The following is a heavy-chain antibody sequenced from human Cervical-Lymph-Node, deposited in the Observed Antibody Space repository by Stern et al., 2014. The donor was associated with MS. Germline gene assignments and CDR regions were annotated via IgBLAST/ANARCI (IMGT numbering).Heavy chain of an antibody. CDR1: GFTFDDYA. J-gene: IGHJ6*02. D-gene: IGHD2-2*01. CDR2: ISWNSGSI. Sequence: EVQLVESGGGLVQPGRSLRLSCAASGFTFDDYAMHWVRHAPGKGLEWVSGISWNSGSIGYADSVKGRFTISRDNAKNSLYLQMNSLRAEDTALYYCAKDRVQLLFPSYGMDVWGQGTTVTVSS. V-gene: IGHV3-9*01. CDR3: AKDRVQLLFPSYGMDV.